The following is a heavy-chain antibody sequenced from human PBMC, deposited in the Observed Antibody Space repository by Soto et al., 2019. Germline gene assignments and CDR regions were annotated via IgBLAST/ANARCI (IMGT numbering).Heavy chain of an antibody. CDR3: ARQLFMITSERQLSFSDY. J-gene: IGHJ4*02. V-gene: IGHV4-39*01. CDR2: IYYSGST. CDR1: GGSISSSSYY. D-gene: IGHD3-16*01. Sequence: QLQLQESGPGLVKPSETLSLTCTVSGGSISSSSYYWGWIRQPPGKGPEWIGSIYYSGSTYYNPSLNSRVTISVDTSQNQFALELSSGTDADTAVYYCARQLFMITSERQLSFSDYWGQGTLVTVSS.